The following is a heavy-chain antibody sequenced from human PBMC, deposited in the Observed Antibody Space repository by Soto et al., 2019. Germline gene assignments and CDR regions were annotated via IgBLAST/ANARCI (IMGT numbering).Heavy chain of an antibody. V-gene: IGHV4-38-2*01. Sequence: ASETLSLTCAVSGYSISSGYYWGWIRQPPGKGLEWIGSIYHSGSTYYNPSLKSRVTISVDTSKNQFSLKLSSVTAADTAVYYCARVPTVGVFDYWGQGTLVTVSS. CDR2: IYHSGST. J-gene: IGHJ4*02. D-gene: IGHD1-26*01. CDR1: GYSISSGYY. CDR3: ARVPTVGVFDY.